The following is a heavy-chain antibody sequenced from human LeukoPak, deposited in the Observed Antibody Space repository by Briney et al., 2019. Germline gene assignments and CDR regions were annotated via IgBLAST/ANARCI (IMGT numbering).Heavy chain of an antibody. CDR3: ARGSYVEMVPYYYYGMDV. V-gene: IGHV1-18*01. CDR2: ISAYNGNT. D-gene: IGHD5-24*01. CDR1: GYTFTSYG. Sequence: GASVKVSCKASGYTFTSYGISWVRQAPGQGLERIGWISAYNGNTNYAQKLQGRVTMTTDTSTSTAYMELRSLRSDDTAVYYCARGSYVEMVPYYYYGMDVWGQGTTVTVSS. J-gene: IGHJ6*02.